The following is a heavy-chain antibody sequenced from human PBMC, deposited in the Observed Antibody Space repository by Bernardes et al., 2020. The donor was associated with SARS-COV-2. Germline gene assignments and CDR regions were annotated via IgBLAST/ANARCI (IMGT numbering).Heavy chain of an antibody. Sequence: GGSLRLSCAASGFSLSAYAMNWVRQAPGKGLEWVSGISGSGSSKSSADSVKGRFTISSDHSKNTVYLQMDSLKVEDTAVYYCAKEGGSSSGWYVTYFDDWGQGTLVTVSS. J-gene: IGHJ4*02. CDR1: GFSLSAYA. CDR2: ISGSGSSK. CDR3: AKEGGSSSGWYVTYFDD. D-gene: IGHD6-19*01. V-gene: IGHV3-23*01.